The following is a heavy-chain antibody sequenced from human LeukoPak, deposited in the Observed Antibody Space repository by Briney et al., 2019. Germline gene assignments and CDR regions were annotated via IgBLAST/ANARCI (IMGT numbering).Heavy chain of an antibody. CDR2: VNHSGST. D-gene: IGHD1-26*01. Sequence: SETLSLTCAVYGGSFSKYYWSWIRQPPGKGLEWTGEVNHSGSTNYNPSLKSRVTISVDTSKNQISLRLGSVTAADTAVYYCARTHPYSGSFDYWGQGTLVTVSS. CDR1: GGSFSKYY. CDR3: ARTHPYSGSFDY. V-gene: IGHV4-34*01. J-gene: IGHJ4*02.